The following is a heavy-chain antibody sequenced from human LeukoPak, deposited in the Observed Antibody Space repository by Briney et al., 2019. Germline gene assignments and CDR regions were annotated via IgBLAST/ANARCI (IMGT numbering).Heavy chain of an antibody. Sequence: ASVKVSCKASGYTFTGYYMHWVRQAPGQGLEWMGWINPNSGGTNYAQKFQGRVTMTRDTSISTVYMELSSLRSEDTAVYYCALVVPAAGNWFDPWGQGTLVTVYS. CDR1: GYTFTGYY. D-gene: IGHD2-2*01. CDR3: ALVVPAAGNWFDP. J-gene: IGHJ5*02. V-gene: IGHV1-2*02. CDR2: INPNSGGT.